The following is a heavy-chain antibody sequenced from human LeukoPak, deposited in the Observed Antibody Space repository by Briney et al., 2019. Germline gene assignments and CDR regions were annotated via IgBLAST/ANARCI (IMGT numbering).Heavy chain of an antibody. CDR1: GGSISSYY. D-gene: IGHD2-15*01. V-gene: IGHV4-4*07. CDR3: ARVVVGQIYYYYYYGMDV. CDR2: IYTSGST. J-gene: IGHJ6*02. Sequence: NPSETLSLTCTVSGGSISSYYWSWIRQPAGKGLEWIGRIYTSGSTNYNPSLKSRVTMSVDTSKNQFSLKLSSVTAADTAVYYCARVVVGQIYYYYYYGMDVWGQGATVTVSS.